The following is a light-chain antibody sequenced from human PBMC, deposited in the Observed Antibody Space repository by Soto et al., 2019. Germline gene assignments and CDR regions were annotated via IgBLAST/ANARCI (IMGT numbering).Light chain of an antibody. J-gene: IGKJ3*01. V-gene: IGKV1-27*01. CDR3: QKYNSAPLFT. CDR1: QGISNY. Sequence: DIQMTQSPSSLSASVGDRVTITCRASQGISNYLAWYQQKPGKVPKLLIYAASTLQSGVPSRFSGSGSGTDFTLTTSSLQPEDVATYNCQKYNSAPLFTFGPGTKVDIK. CDR2: AAS.